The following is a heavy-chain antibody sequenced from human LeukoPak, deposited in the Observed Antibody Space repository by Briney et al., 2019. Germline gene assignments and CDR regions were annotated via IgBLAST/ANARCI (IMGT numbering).Heavy chain of an antibody. V-gene: IGHV3-30*18. CDR3: AKDRSSSPHYYYGMDV. CDR2: ISYLGDDQ. D-gene: IGHD6-13*01. J-gene: IGHJ6*02. CDR1: GFTFSSYG. Sequence: GGSLRLSCAASGFTFSSYGIHWIRQAPDKGLEWVAVISYLGDDQFYAESVKGRFTISRDNSKKTVFLQMNSLRGEDTAIYYCAKDRSSSPHYYYGMDVWGQGTTVIVSS.